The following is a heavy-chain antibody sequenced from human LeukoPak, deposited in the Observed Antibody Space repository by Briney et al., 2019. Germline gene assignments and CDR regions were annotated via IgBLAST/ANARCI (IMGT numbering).Heavy chain of an antibody. CDR1: GGSISSYY. CDR2: IYSSGST. CDR3: ARSKAYYDSSGYANDC. J-gene: IGHJ4*02. V-gene: IGHV4-4*07. D-gene: IGHD3-22*01. Sequence: SETLSLTCTVSGGSISSYYWSWIRQPAGKGLEWIGRIYSSGSTSYDPSLKSRVTMSVDTSKNQFSLKLSSVTAADTAVYYCARSKAYYDSSGYANDCWGQGTLVTVSS.